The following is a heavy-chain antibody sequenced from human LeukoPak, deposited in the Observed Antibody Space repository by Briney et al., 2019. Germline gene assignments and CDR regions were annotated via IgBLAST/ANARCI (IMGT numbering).Heavy chain of an antibody. D-gene: IGHD6-13*01. CDR2: IIPIFGTA. V-gene: IGHV1-69*05. CDR1: GGTFSSCA. Sequence: SVKVSCKASGGTFSSCAISWVRQAPGQGLEWMGGIIPIFGTANYAQKFQGRVTITRDTSASTAYMELSSLRSEDTAVYYCARDRSSSWYYFDYWGQGTLVTVSS. CDR3: ARDRSSSWYYFDY. J-gene: IGHJ4*02.